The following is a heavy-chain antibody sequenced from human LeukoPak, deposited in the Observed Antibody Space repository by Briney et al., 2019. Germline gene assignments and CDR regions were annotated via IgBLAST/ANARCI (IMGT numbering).Heavy chain of an antibody. CDR2: ISTSSSYI. D-gene: IGHD6-19*01. Sequence: GGSLRLSCGVPGFTFSSYSMNWVRLAPGKGLEWVSFISTSSSYIYYADSVKGRFTISRDNARNSLYLQMNSLRAEDTAVYYCASQTTRRLPIAVADYFDYWGQGTLVTVSS. CDR3: ASQTTRRLPIAVADYFDY. CDR1: GFTFSSYS. V-gene: IGHV3-21*01. J-gene: IGHJ4*02.